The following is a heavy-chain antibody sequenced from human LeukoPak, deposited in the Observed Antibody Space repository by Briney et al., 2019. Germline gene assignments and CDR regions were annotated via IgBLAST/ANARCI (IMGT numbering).Heavy chain of an antibody. Sequence: PGGSLRLSCPASGFTFSDYSMSWVRQAPGKGLEWVSSISSSSDYIYYADSVKGRFTISRDNARNSLYLQMNSLRAEDTAVYYCARSRSVSNYKGMDVWGQGITVTVSS. CDR2: ISSSSDYI. CDR1: GFTFSDYS. CDR3: ARSRSVSNYKGMDV. J-gene: IGHJ6*02. V-gene: IGHV3-21*01. D-gene: IGHD5/OR15-5a*01.